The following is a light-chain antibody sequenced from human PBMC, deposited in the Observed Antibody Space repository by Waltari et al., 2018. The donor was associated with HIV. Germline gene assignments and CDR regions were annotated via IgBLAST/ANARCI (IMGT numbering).Light chain of an antibody. CDR2: DAS. CDR3: QQRSHWPLT. V-gene: IGKV3-11*01. J-gene: IGKJ4*01. CDR1: QSVSDF. Sequence: ETVLTQSPARLSLSPGERATLSCRANQSVSDFLAWYRQTPGQPPRLRIYDASTRATGTPARFSGSGSGTDFTLTISSLEPEDFAVYYCQQRSHWPLTFGGGTKVEMK.